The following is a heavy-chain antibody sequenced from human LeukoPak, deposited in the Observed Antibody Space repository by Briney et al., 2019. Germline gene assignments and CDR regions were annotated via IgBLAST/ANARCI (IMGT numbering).Heavy chain of an antibody. J-gene: IGHJ4*02. Sequence: HAGGSLRLSCAASGFTVSSNYMSWVRQAPGKGLEWVSVIYSGGSTYYADSVKGRFTISRDNSKNTLYLQMNSLRAEDTAVYYCARASSYYDILTGYSEEGYFDYWGQGTLVTVSS. CDR3: ARASSYYDILTGYSEEGYFDY. D-gene: IGHD3-9*01. CDR2: IYSGGST. CDR1: GFTVSSNY. V-gene: IGHV3-53*01.